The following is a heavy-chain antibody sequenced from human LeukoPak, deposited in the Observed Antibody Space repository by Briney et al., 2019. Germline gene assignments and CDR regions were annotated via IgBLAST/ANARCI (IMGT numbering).Heavy chain of an antibody. Sequence: ASVKVSCKASGYTFTSYYMHWVRQAPGQGLEWMGIINPSGGSTSYAQKFQGRVTMTRDMSTSTVYMELSSLRSEDTAVYYRQARLGEAFDYWGQGALVTVSS. J-gene: IGHJ4*02. CDR3: QARLGEAFDY. CDR1: GYTFTSYY. D-gene: IGHD3-10*01. V-gene: IGHV1-46*01. CDR2: INPSGGST.